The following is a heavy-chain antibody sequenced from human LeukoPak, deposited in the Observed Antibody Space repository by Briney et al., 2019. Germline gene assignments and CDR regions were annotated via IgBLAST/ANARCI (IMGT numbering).Heavy chain of an antibody. D-gene: IGHD3-3*01. J-gene: IGHJ6*02. CDR2: IYYSGST. Sequence: PSETLSLTCSVSGGSISDSNYYWGWIRQPPGRGLEWIANIYYSGSTYYNPSLKSRVTISVDTSKNQFSLKLSSVTAADTAVYYCARLIRGYDFWSGQGAMGVWGQGTTVTVSS. CDR1: GGSISDSNYY. CDR3: ARLIRGYDFWSGQGAMGV. V-gene: IGHV4-39*01.